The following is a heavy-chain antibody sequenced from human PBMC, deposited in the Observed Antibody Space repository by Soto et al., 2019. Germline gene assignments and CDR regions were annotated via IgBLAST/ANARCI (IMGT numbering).Heavy chain of an antibody. CDR3: ARDSGSDLSAPGTVLHY. V-gene: IGHV1-18*01. CDR1: AYTFTSYG. J-gene: IGHJ4*02. Sequence: ASVKVSCTASAYTFTSYGITWARQAPGQGIEWMGWLSVYNVNTKYAQNFQERVTMTTNTYTYTVYMELRSLQSDDTAVYFCARDSGSDLSAPGTVLHYWGQGTVVTVSS. D-gene: IGHD3-10*01. CDR2: LSVYNVNT.